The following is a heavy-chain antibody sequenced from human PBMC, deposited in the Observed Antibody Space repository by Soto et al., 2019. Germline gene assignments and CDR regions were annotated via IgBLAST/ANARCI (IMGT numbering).Heavy chain of an antibody. CDR3: AGSDVYYYGSGPHPLDY. D-gene: IGHD3-10*01. CDR2: FEPEDGET. J-gene: IGHJ4*02. CDR1: GYTLTELS. V-gene: IGHV1-24*01. Sequence: GASVKVSCKVSGYTLTELSMHWVRQAPGKGLEWMGGFEPEDGETIYAQKYQGRVTMTTDTSTSTAYMELRSLSSDDTAVYYCAGSDVYYYGSGPHPLDYWGQGTLVTVSS.